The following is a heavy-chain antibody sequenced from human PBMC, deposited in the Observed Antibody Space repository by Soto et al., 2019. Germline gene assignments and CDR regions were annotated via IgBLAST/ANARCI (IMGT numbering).Heavy chain of an antibody. CDR1: GYTFTSYY. D-gene: IGHD3-22*01. V-gene: IGHV1-46*01. J-gene: IGHJ4*02. Sequence: QVQLVQSGAEVKKPGASVKVSCKASGYTFTSYYMHWVRQAPGQGLEWMGIINPSGGSTSYAQKFKGSVTMTMNTSTRTVYMQLSSLRSEDTAVYYCARDGARITMIVVDPLYYFDYWGQGTLVTVSS. CDR2: INPSGGST. CDR3: ARDGARITMIVVDPLYYFDY.